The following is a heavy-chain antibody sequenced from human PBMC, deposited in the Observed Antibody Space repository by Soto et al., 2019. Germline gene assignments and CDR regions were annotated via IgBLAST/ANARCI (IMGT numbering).Heavy chain of an antibody. CDR1: GYSFTSSW. CDR2: IYPGDSDT. CDR3: GRRVGDYIAFDI. J-gene: IGHJ3*02. Sequence: GGSLKISCKGSGYSFTSSWIGGVRPMPGKGVEWMGIIYPGDSDTRYSPSIHGHVTTSDDKSISTAYTEWSSLKASETGIYYFGRRVGDYIAFDIWGQGTTVTVSS. D-gene: IGHD4-17*01. V-gene: IGHV5-51*01.